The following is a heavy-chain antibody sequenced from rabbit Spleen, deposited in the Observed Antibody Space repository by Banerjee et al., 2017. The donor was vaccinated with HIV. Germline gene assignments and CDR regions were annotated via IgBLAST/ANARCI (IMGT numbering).Heavy chain of an antibody. Sequence: QEQLVESGGGLIQPGGSLKLSCKASGFDFSSYGVSWVRQAPGKGLEWISCIAGSSSGFTYSATWAKGRFTCSKTSSTTVTLQMTSLTAADTATYICARDLVTVIGWNFNLWGPGTLVTVS. J-gene: IGHJ4*01. V-gene: IGHV1S45*01. CDR3: ARDLVTVIGWNFNL. D-gene: IGHD5-1*01. CDR2: IAGSSSGFT. CDR1: GFDFSSYG.